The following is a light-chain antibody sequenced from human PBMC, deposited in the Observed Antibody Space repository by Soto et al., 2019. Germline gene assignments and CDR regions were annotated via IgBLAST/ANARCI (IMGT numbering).Light chain of an antibody. CDR2: DAS. J-gene: IGKJ4*01. Sequence: DIQMTQSPSSLSASVGDRVTITCQASQDISNYLNWYQQKPWKAPKLLIYDASNLETGVPSRFSGSGSGTDFTFTISSLQPEDIATYYSKKYDNLPPLTFGGGTKVDIK. V-gene: IGKV1-33*01. CDR3: KKYDNLPPLT. CDR1: QDISNY.